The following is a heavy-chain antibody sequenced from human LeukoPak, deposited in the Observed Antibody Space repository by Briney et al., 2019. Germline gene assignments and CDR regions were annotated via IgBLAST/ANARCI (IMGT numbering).Heavy chain of an antibody. Sequence: GGSLRLSCAASGFTFSSYSMNWVRQAPGKGLEWVSGISGSGGSTHYADSVKGRFTISRDNLKNTLYLQMNSLRAEDTAVYYCAKGIAVAAPFDYWGQGTLVTVSS. CDR1: GFTFSSYS. J-gene: IGHJ4*02. D-gene: IGHD6-19*01. V-gene: IGHV3-23*01. CDR2: ISGSGGST. CDR3: AKGIAVAAPFDY.